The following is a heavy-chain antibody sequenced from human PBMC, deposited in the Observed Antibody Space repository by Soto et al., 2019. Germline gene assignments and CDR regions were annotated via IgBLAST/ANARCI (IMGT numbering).Heavy chain of an antibody. V-gene: IGHV4-4*07. D-gene: IGHD5-12*01. Sequence: QVQLQESGPGLVKPSETLSLTCTVSGGSISNYYWSWIRQPAGKGLEWIGRIYTSGSTDYNPPLKSRVTISIDTSKNQFSLKVTSMTAADTAVYYCARERREEIHDGYDIDYWGQGTLVTVSS. CDR3: ARERREEIHDGYDIDY. J-gene: IGHJ4*02. CDR1: GGSISNYY. CDR2: IYTSGST.